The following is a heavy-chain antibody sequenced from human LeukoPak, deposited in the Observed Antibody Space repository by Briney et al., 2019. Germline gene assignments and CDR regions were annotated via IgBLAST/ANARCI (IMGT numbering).Heavy chain of an antibody. Sequence: GESLKISCKASGYSFTNYWIGWVRQMPGKGLEWMGIIYPDDSDTRYSPSFQGHVTISADKSINTANLQWSSLKASDTAMYYCGRFNRGTSGAFDIWGQGTMVTVSS. V-gene: IGHV5-51*01. D-gene: IGHD2/OR15-2a*01. CDR3: GRFNRGTSGAFDI. CDR2: IYPDDSDT. CDR1: GYSFTNYW. J-gene: IGHJ3*02.